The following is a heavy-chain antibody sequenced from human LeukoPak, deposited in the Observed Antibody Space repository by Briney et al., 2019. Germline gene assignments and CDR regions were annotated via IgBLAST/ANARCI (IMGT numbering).Heavy chain of an antibody. CDR2: ISGSGGST. J-gene: IGHJ4*02. Sequence: GGSLRLSCAASGFTFSSYAMSWVRQAPGKGLEWVSAISGSGGSTYYADSVKGRFTISRDNSKNTLYLQMNSLRAEDTAVYYCAIKPAADSLRYLDYWGQGTLVTVSS. D-gene: IGHD2-2*01. CDR3: AIKPAADSLRYLDY. CDR1: GFTFSSYA. V-gene: IGHV3-23*01.